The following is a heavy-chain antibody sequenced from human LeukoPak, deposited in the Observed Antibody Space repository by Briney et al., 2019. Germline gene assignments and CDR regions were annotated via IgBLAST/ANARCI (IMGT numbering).Heavy chain of an antibody. V-gene: IGHV3-21*01. Sequence: SGGSLRLSCAASGFTFSSYSMNWVRQAPGKGLEWVSSISSSSSYIYYADSVKGRFTISRDNAKNSLYLQMNSLRAEDTAVYYCATYSSSWHAFDIWGQETMVTVSS. J-gene: IGHJ3*02. CDR2: ISSSSSYI. D-gene: IGHD6-13*01. CDR3: ATYSSSWHAFDI. CDR1: GFTFSSYS.